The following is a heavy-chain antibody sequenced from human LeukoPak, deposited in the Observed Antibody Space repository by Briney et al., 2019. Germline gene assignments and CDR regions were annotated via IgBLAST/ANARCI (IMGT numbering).Heavy chain of an antibody. CDR1: GFTFSDYY. CDR3: ARAGSGRSPDWFDP. CDR2: ISSSGSTI. D-gene: IGHD1-26*01. Sequence: PGGSLRLSCAASGFTFSDYYMSWIRQAPGKGLGWVSYISSSGSTIYYADSVKGRFTISRDNAKNSLYLQMNSLRAEDTAAYYCARAGSGRSPDWFDPWGQGTLVTVSS. V-gene: IGHV3-11*04. J-gene: IGHJ5*02.